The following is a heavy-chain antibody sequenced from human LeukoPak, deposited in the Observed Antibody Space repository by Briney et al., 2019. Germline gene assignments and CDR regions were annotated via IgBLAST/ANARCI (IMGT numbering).Heavy chain of an antibody. J-gene: IGHJ4*02. Sequence: GRSLRLSCAASGFTFSSYGMHWVRQAPGKGLEWVAVISYDGSNTYYADSVKGRFTISRDNSKNMLYLQMNSLRAEDTAVYYCAKPYYYGSRSYMDYWGQGTLVTLSS. D-gene: IGHD3-10*01. CDR2: ISYDGSNT. CDR3: AKPYYYGSRSYMDY. V-gene: IGHV3-30*18. CDR1: GFTFSSYG.